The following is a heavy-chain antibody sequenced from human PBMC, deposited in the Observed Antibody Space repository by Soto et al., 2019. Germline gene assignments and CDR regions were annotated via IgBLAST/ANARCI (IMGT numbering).Heavy chain of an antibody. CDR3: ARHVTGYCSGGSCYSTSDYYYYYYMDV. CDR1: GYSFTRYW. Sequence: EVQLVQSGAEVKKPGESLKISCKGSGYSFTRYWIGWVRQMPGKGLEWMGIIYPGDSDTRYSPSFQGQVTISADKSISTAYLQWSSLKASDTAMYYCARHVTGYCSGGSCYSTSDYYYYYYMDVWGKGTTVTVSS. CDR2: IYPGDSDT. D-gene: IGHD2-15*01. V-gene: IGHV5-51*01. J-gene: IGHJ6*03.